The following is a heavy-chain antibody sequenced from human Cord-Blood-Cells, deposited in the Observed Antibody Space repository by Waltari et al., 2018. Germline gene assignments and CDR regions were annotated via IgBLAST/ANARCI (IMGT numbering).Heavy chain of an antibody. J-gene: IGHJ4*02. V-gene: IGHV4-61*01. CDR1: GGSVSSGSYY. Sequence: QVQLQESGPGLVKPSETLSLTCTVSGGSVSSGSYYWSWIRQPPGKGLEWIGYIYYSGSTNYNPSLKSRVTISVDTSKNQFSLKLSSVTAADTAVYYCARGLYNWNYFDYWGQGTLVTVSS. CDR3: ARGLYNWNYFDY. D-gene: IGHD1-20*01. CDR2: IYYSGST.